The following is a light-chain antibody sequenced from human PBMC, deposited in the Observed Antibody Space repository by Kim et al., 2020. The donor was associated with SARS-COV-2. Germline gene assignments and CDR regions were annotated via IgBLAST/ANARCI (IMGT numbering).Light chain of an antibody. CDR1: QSVSSY. Sequence: LSPGERATLSCRASQSVSSYLAWYQQKPGQAPRLLIYDASNRATGIPARFSGSGSGTDFTLTVSSLEPEDFAVYYCQQRDNWPPYTFGQGTKLGI. CDR2: DAS. V-gene: IGKV3-11*01. J-gene: IGKJ2*01. CDR3: QQRDNWPPYT.